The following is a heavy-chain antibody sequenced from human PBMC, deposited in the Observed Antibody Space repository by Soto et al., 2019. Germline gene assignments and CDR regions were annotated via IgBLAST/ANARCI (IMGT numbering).Heavy chain of an antibody. D-gene: IGHD2-15*01. CDR1: GGSISSSSYY. V-gene: IGHV4-39*02. Sequence: SETLSLTCTVSGGSISSSSYYWGWIRQPPGKGLEWIGSIYYSGNTYYTPSLKSRVTISVDTSKNQFSLKLSSVTAADTAVYYCAREGGRYCTGGSCQVDFWGQGTLVTVSS. CDR2: IYYSGNT. CDR3: AREGGRYCTGGSCQVDF. J-gene: IGHJ4*02.